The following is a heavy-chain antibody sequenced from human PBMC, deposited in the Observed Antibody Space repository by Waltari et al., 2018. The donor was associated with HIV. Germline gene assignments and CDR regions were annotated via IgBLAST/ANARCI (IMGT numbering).Heavy chain of an antibody. CDR2: IYPYDSDT. J-gene: IGHJ3*02. CDR1: GSSFTNYW. D-gene: IGHD1-20*01. CDR3: ARRGFNWNNNTPVRAFDI. V-gene: IGHV5-51*01. Sequence: EVQLLQSGVEVKKPGESLKISCKGSGSSFTNYWIGWVRQMPDKGLEWMGSIYPYDSDTRYNPSFQGQVTMSADKSIGTVYLQWRNLKASDTATYFCARRGFNWNNNTPVRAFDIWGQGTRVTVAS.